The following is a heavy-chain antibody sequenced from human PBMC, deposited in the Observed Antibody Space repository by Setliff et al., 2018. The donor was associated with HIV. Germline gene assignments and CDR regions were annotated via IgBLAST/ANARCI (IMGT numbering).Heavy chain of an antibody. J-gene: IGHJ5*02. CDR3: ARYTSKVDWFDP. CDR2: IHYNGRT. Sequence: PSETLSLTCTVSGDSITNDDYYWGWIRQPPGKGLEWIAIIHYNGRTYYDPSLKSRVTIFVDTSKTQFYLKLRSVTASDTAVYYCARYTSKVDWFDPWGQGTLVTISS. CDR1: GDSITNDDYY. D-gene: IGHD2-2*02. V-gene: IGHV4-39*01.